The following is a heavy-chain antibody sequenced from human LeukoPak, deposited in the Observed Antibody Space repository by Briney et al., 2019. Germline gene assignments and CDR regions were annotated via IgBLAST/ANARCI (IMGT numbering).Heavy chain of an antibody. V-gene: IGHV3-74*01. D-gene: IGHD2-8*01. Sequence: GGSLRLSCAASGFSFDDYGMSWVRQAPGKGLVWVSRINSDGSSTSYADSVKGRFTISRDNAKNTLYLQMNSLRAEDTAVYYCAREGVLSSFDYWGQGTLVTVSS. CDR2: INSDGSST. J-gene: IGHJ4*02. CDR1: GFSFDDYG. CDR3: AREGVLSSFDY.